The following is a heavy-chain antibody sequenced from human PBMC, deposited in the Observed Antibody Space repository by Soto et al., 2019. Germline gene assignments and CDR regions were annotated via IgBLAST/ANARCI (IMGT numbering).Heavy chain of an antibody. Sequence: GASVKVSCKASGYTFTSYGISWVRQAPGQGLEWMGWISAYNGNTNYAQKLQGRVTMTTDTSTSTAYMELRSLRSDDTAVYYCARDRYDFWSGYYPRAFDYWGQGTLVTAPQ. V-gene: IGHV1-18*01. CDR1: GYTFTSYG. D-gene: IGHD3-3*01. CDR2: ISAYNGNT. CDR3: ARDRYDFWSGYYPRAFDY. J-gene: IGHJ4*02.